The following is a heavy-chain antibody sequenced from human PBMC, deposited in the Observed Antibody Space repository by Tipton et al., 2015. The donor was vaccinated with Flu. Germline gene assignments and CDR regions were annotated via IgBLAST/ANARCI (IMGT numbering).Heavy chain of an antibody. J-gene: IGHJ4*02. V-gene: IGHV4-34*01. CDR1: GGSFSGYY. D-gene: IGHD3-9*01. Sequence: TLSLTCAVYGGSFSGYYWSWIRQPPGKGLEWIGEINHSGSTNYNPSLKSRVTISVDTSKNQFSLKLSSVTAADTAVYYCARGGGFDWLLDADYWGQGTLVTVSS. CDR3: ARGGGFDWLLDADY. CDR2: INHSGST.